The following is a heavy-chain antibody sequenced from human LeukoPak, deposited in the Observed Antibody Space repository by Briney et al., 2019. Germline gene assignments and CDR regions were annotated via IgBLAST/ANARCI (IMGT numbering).Heavy chain of an antibody. CDR3: ARQRSRGYDFWSGTSD. Sequence: ASVKVSCKASGYTFTSYGISWVRQAPGQGLEWMGWISAYNGNTNYAQKLQGRVTMTTDTSTSTAYMELRSLRSDDTAVYYCARQRSRGYDFWSGTSDWGQGTLVTVSS. J-gene: IGHJ4*02. CDR2: ISAYNGNT. D-gene: IGHD3-3*01. CDR1: GYTFTSYG. V-gene: IGHV1-18*01.